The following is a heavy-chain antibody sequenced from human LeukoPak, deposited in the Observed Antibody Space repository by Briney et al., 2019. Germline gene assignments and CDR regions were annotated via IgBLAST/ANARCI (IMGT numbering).Heavy chain of an antibody. CDR3: ARAFSCISYYYFYYMDV. V-gene: IGHV4-59*11. D-gene: IGHD1-14*01. Sequence: VKPSEPLSLTCTVSGGSIRGHYWTWIRQPPGQSLEWVGYIYYSGSTNYNPSLKGRVTMSVDTSKNQFSLRLSSVTAADTALYYCARAFSCISYYYFYYMDVWGKGTTVTVSS. CDR2: IYYSGST. J-gene: IGHJ6*03. CDR1: GGSIRGHY.